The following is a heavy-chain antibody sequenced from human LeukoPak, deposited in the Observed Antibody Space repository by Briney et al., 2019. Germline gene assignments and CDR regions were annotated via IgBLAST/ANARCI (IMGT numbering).Heavy chain of an antibody. D-gene: IGHD3-10*01. J-gene: IGHJ4*02. CDR1: GYTFTSYY. CDR2: INPSGDST. V-gene: IGHV1-46*01. CDR3: ARNVGSGLDY. Sequence: GASVKVSCKASGYTFTSYYIHWVRQAPGQGLEWMGFINPSGDSTSYAQKFQGGVTMTRDMSTSTVYMELSSLRSEDTAVYYCARNVGSGLDYWGQGTLVTVSS.